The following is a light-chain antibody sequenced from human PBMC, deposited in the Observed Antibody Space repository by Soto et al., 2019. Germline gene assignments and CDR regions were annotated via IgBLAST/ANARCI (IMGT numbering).Light chain of an antibody. CDR2: EVT. J-gene: IGLJ2*01. CDR1: SGDIGGYNY. CDR3: RSYTTNITPVV. V-gene: IGLV2-14*01. Sequence: QSVLTQPAYVSGSPGQSITISCTGTSGDIGGYNYVSWYQQHPGKAPKLLISEVTNRPSGVSNRFSGSKSSNTASLTISGLQAEDEADYYCRSYTTNITPVVFGGGTKLTVL.